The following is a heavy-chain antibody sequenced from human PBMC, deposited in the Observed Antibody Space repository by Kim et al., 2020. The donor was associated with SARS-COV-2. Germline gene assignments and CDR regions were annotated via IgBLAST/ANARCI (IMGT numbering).Heavy chain of an antibody. J-gene: IGHJ6*02. D-gene: IGHD6-13*01. V-gene: IGHV3-30*07. Sequence: KGRFTISRDNSKNTLYLQMNNLRAEDTAVYYCARGSSWYVSVYYYYGMDVWGQGTTVTVSS. CDR3: ARGSSWYVSVYYYYGMDV.